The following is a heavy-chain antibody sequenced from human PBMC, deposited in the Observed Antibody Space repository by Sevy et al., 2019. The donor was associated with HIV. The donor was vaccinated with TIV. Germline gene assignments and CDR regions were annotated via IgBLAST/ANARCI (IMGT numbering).Heavy chain of an antibody. CDR1: GFTFSNYG. CDR3: ARGGDFNDRSAKRDFDY. CDR2: IWNDGSNK. V-gene: IGHV3-33*01. Sequence: GGSLRFSCAASGFTFSNYGMHWVRQAPGKGLEWVAVIWNDGSNKYYADSVKGRFTISRDNSKNTLYLQMNSLRVEDTAVYCCARGGDFNDRSAKRDFDYWGQGTLVTVSS. J-gene: IGHJ4*02. D-gene: IGHD3-22*01.